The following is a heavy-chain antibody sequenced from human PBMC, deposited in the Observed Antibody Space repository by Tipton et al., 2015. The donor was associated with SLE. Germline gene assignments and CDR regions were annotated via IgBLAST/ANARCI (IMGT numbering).Heavy chain of an antibody. V-gene: IGHV1-8*02. CDR2: MNPNSGNT. CDR3: ARGLTIFGVAPYYYGMDV. D-gene: IGHD3-3*01. Sequence: QSGAEVKKPGASVKVSCKASGYTFTSYDINWVRQATGQGLEWMGWMNPNSGNTGYAQKFQGRVTMTRNTSISTAYMELSSLRSEDTAVYYCARGLTIFGVAPYYYGMDVWGQGTTVTVSS. J-gene: IGHJ6*02. CDR1: GYTFTSYD.